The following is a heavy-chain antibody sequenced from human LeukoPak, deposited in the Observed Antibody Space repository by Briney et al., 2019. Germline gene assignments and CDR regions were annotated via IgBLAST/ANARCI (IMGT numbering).Heavy chain of an antibody. CDR2: ISSSSSYI. CDR3: ASIGGGFDY. Sequence: GGSLRLSCAASGFTFDDYAMHWVRQAPGKGLEWVSSISSSSSYIYYADSVKGRFTISRDNAKNSLYLQMNSLRAEDTAVYYCASIGGGFDYWGQGTLVTVSS. J-gene: IGHJ4*02. V-gene: IGHV3-21*01. CDR1: GFTFDDYA. D-gene: IGHD3-10*01.